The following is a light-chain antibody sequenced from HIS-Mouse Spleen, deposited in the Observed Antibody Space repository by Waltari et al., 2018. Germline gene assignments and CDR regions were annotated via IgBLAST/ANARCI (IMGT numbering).Light chain of an antibody. CDR1: SSAVGGYNY. J-gene: IGLJ3*02. CDR3: SSYTSSSTLEV. Sequence: QSALTQPASVSGSPGQSIPISCPGTSSAVGGYNYVSWYQQHPGKAPKLMIYDVSNRPSGVSNRFSGYKSGNTASLTISGLQAEDEADYYCSSYTSSSTLEVFGGGTKLTVL. V-gene: IGLV2-14*03. CDR2: DVS.